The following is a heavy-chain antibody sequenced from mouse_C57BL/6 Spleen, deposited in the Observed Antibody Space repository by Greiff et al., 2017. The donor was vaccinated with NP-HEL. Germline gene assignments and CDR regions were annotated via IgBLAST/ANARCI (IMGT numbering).Heavy chain of an antibody. CDR3: ANYYGSSGAMDY. Sequence: VQLKESGGGLVKPGGSLKLSCAASGFTFSDYGMHWVRQAPEKGLEWVAYISSGSSTIYYADTVKGRFTISRDNAKNTLFLQMTSLRSEDTAMYYCANYYGSSGAMDYWGQGTSVTVSS. J-gene: IGHJ4*01. CDR1: GFTFSDYG. V-gene: IGHV5-17*01. CDR2: ISSGSSTI. D-gene: IGHD1-1*01.